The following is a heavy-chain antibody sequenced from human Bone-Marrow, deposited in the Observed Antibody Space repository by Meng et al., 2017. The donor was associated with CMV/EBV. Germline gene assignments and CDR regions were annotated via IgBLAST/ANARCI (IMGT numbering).Heavy chain of an antibody. Sequence: SQTLSLTCAISGESVPSNSAAWNWIRQSPSRGLEWLGRTYYRSKWYNAYAVSVKRRRTINPDTSKNQFSLHLNSVTPEDKDVYSCARGNSWYRAVDYWGQGTLVTVSS. CDR3: ARGNSWYRAVDY. CDR1: GESVPSNSAA. V-gene: IGHV6-1*01. D-gene: IGHD6-13*01. J-gene: IGHJ4*02. CDR2: TYYRSKWYN.